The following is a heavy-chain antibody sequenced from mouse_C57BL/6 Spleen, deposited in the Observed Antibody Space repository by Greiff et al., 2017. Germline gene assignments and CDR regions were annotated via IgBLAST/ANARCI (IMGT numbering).Heavy chain of an antibody. J-gene: IGHJ4*01. CDR3: SFHYYAMDY. CDR2: INPSTGGT. D-gene: IGHD1-2*01. V-gene: IGHV1-42*01. Sequence: VQLQQSGPELVKPGASVKISCKASGYSFTGYYMNWVKQSPEKSLEWIGEINPSTGGTTYNQKFKAKATLTVDKSSSTAYMQLKSLTSEDSAVYYCSFHYYAMDYWGQRTSVTVAS. CDR1: GYSFTGYY.